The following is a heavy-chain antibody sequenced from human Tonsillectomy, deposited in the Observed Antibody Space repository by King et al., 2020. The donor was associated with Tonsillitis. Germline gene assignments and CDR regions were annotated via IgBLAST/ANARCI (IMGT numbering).Heavy chain of an antibody. J-gene: IGHJ5*02. Sequence: VQLVESGGGVVQPGRSLRLSCAASGFTFSSYGMHWVRQAPGKGLEWVAVIWYDGSNKYYADSVKGRFTISRDNSKNTLYLQMNSLRAEDTAVYYCASASYYYGSGKPPNWFDPWGQGTLVTVSS. CDR2: IWYDGSNK. CDR3: ASASYYYGSGKPPNWFDP. V-gene: IGHV3-33*01. CDR1: GFTFSSYG. D-gene: IGHD3-10*01.